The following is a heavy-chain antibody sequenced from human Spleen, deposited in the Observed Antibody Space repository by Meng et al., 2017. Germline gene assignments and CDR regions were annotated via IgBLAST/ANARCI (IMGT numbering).Heavy chain of an antibody. V-gene: IGHV3-23*01. CDR1: GFTFSYSA. CDR3: ARGYSYSWY. CDR2: ISGSGGST. D-gene: IGHD5-18*01. J-gene: IGHJ4*02. Sequence: GESLKISCAASGFTFSYSAMSWVRQAPGKGLEWVSAISGSGGSTYYADSVKGRFTISRDNSKNTLYLQMNSLRAEDTAVYYCARGYSYSWYWGQGNLVNVAS.